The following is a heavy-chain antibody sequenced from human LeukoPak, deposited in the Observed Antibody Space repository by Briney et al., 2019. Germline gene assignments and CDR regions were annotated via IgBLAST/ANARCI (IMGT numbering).Heavy chain of an antibody. CDR1: GGSISSYY. J-gene: IGHJ6*02. V-gene: IGHV4-59*08. CDR3: ARQGCSSTSCYTRSGYYYYGMDV. Sequence: PSETLSLTCTVSGGSISSYYWSWIRQPPGKGLEWIGYIYYSGSTNYNPSLKSRVTISVDTSKYQFSLKLSSVTAADTAVYYCARQGCSSTSCYTRSGYYYYGMDVWGQGTTVTVSS. CDR2: IYYSGST. D-gene: IGHD2-2*02.